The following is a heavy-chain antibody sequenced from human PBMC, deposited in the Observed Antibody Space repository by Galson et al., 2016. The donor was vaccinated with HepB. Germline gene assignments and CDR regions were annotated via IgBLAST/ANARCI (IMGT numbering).Heavy chain of an antibody. CDR2: IHFSGTIT. CDR3: AKDFGSGSPHYVDY. CDR1: GYAVSAHD. J-gene: IGHJ4*02. D-gene: IGHD3-10*01. V-gene: IGHV3-43*01. Sequence: SLRLSCAGSGYAVSAHDMSWIRQAPGKGLEWVSGIHFSGTITHYADSVKGRFTISRDNSKNSLYLQMDSLRTEDTALYYCAKDFGSGSPHYVDYWGQGTLVTVSS.